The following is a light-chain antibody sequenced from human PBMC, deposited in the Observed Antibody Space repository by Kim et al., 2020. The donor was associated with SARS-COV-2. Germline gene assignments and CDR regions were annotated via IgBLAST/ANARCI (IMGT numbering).Light chain of an antibody. V-gene: IGLV2-14*01. J-gene: IGLJ1*01. Sequence: QSALTQPASVSGSPGQSITISCTGTSTDVGVYTFVSWYQQHPGQAPKLLIYEVAKRPSGVPDRFSGSKSGNTASLTISGLQPEDEDDYYCSSFTNSATVVFGTGTKVTVL. CDR3: SSFTNSATVV. CDR2: EVA. CDR1: STDVGVYTF.